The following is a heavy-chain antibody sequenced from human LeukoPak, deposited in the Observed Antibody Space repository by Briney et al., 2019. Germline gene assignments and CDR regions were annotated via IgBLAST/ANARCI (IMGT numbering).Heavy chain of an antibody. D-gene: IGHD3-10*01. Sequence: SETLSLTCTVSGGSISSVRYYWSWLRQPAWKGLEWIVRIDTSGSTNYNPSLNTRVTISVDNSKNQFSLKLSSVTAADTAVYYCARAASYYYGSGSYYKDYYYYYMDVWGKGTTVTVSS. V-gene: IGHV4-61*02. CDR1: GGSISSVRYY. CDR2: IDTSGST. CDR3: ARAASYYYGSGSYYKDYYYYYMDV. J-gene: IGHJ6*03.